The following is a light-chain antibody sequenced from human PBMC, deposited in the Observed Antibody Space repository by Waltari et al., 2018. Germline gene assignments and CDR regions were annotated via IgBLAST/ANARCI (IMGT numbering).Light chain of an antibody. CDR2: EVS. J-gene: IGLJ2*01. Sequence: QSALTQPASVSGSPGRTITISCSGTSSDVGAYKYVSWYQQHPGKAPKLMIYEVSNGPAGMSNRFAGSKSGNTAPLTISVLQAEDEADYYCSAYTTISTVLFGGGTKLTVL. V-gene: IGLV2-14*01. CDR3: SAYTTISTVL. CDR1: SSDVGAYKY.